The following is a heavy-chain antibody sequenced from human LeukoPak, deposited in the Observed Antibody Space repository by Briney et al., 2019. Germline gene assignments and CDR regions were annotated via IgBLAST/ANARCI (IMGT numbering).Heavy chain of an antibody. CDR1: GFTFSNYA. V-gene: IGHV3-30*01. CDR3: ARAPGGGHGSGDAGRVY. Sequence: GGSLRLSCAASGFTFSNYAIHWVRQVPGRGLEWVALISSDGSVIYDADSVKGRFAISRDNSKNTLYLQINSLRAEDTAVYYCARAPGGGHGSGDAGRVYWGQGTLVTVSS. CDR2: ISSDGSVI. D-gene: IGHD6-19*01. J-gene: IGHJ4*02.